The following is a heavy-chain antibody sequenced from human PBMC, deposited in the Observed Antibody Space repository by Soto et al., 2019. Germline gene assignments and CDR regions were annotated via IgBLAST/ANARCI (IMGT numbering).Heavy chain of an antibody. V-gene: IGHV3-30-3*01. D-gene: IGHD3-3*01. Sequence: SLRLSCAASGFTFSSYAMHWVRQAPGKGLEWVAVISYDGSNKYYADSVKGRFTISRDNSKNTLYLQMNSLRAEDTAVYYCASRVVIVMTWGQGTLVTVSS. J-gene: IGHJ4*02. CDR2: ISYDGSNK. CDR1: GFTFSSYA. CDR3: ASRVVIVMT.